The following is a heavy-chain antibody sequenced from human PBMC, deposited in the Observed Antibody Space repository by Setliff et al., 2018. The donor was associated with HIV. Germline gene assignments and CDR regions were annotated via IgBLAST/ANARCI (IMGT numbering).Heavy chain of an antibody. J-gene: IGHJ3*02. V-gene: IGHV4-34*01. CDR3: ARDAAAPAAIEGAFDI. D-gene: IGHD2-2*02. Sequence: SETLSLTCAVYGGSFSGYYWSWIRQPPGKGLEWIGEINHSGSTNYNPSLKSRVTISVDTSKNQFSLKLSSVTAADTAVYYCARDAAAPAAIEGAFDIWGQGTMVTVS. CDR1: GGSFSGYY. CDR2: INHSGST.